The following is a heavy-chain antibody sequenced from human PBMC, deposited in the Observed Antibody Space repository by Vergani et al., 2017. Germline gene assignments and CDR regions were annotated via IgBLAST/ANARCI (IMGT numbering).Heavy chain of an antibody. CDR1: GGSISSSSYY. Sequence: QLQLQESGPGLVKPSETLSLTCTVSGGSISSSSYYWGWIRQPPGKGLEWTGSIYYSGSTYYNPSLKSRVTISVDTSKNRFSLKLSSVTAADTAVYYCAATLTMVRGVITHFDYWGQGTLVTVSS. CDR3: AATLTMVRGVITHFDY. CDR2: IYYSGST. V-gene: IGHV4-39*01. D-gene: IGHD3-10*01. J-gene: IGHJ4*02.